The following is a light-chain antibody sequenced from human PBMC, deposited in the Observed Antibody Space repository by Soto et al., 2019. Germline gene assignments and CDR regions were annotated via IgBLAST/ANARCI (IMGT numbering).Light chain of an antibody. CDR2: DAS. V-gene: IGKV3-20*01. CDR3: QQYGSSPAVT. Sequence: EIVLTQSPGTLSLSPGDRATLSCRASQTISSNYLAWYQQQPGQAPRLLIYDASRRATGIPDRFSGSGSGTDFTLTISRLEPEDFAVYYCQQYGSSPAVTFGGGTKVDIK. J-gene: IGKJ4*01. CDR1: QTISSNY.